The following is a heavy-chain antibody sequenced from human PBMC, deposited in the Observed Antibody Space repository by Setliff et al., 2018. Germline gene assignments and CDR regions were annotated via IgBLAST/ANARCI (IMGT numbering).Heavy chain of an antibody. Sequence: SETLSLTCTVSGGSISSGYYWRWIRQPPGKGLEWMGSIYHSGSTCYNPSLKSRVTISVDTSKNQFSLKLSSLTAADTAVYYCARQASLYHNGKNGYYDYWGQGTMVTVSS. V-gene: IGHV4-38-2*02. J-gene: IGHJ4*02. CDR3: ARQASLYHNGKNGYYDY. CDR1: GGSISSGYY. D-gene: IGHD3-22*01. CDR2: IYHSGST.